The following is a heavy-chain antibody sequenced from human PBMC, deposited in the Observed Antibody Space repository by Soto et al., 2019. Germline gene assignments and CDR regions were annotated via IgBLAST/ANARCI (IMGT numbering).Heavy chain of an antibody. V-gene: IGHV4-34*01. CDR2: INHSGST. CDR1: GGSFSDYC. J-gene: IGHJ4*02. CDR3: ARGSPGIGNRWCIVDD. Sequence: SGTLSLTCAVYGGSFSDYCLSWVRQPPGKGLEWIGEINHSGSTHCNPSLKSRVTISVDTSKNQFSLKLSSVTAADTAVYYCARGSPGIGNRWCIVDDPGRGTLVPVSA. D-gene: IGHD2-8*01.